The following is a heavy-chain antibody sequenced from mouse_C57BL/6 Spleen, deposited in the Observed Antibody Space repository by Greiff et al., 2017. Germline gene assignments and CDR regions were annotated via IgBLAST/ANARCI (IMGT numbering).Heavy chain of an antibody. Sequence: QVQLQQPGAELVKPGASVKMSCKASGYTFTSYWITWVKQRPGQGLEWIGDIYPGSGSTNYNEKFKSKATLTVDTSSSTAYMQLSSLTSEDSAVYYCARGYYGSNLMDYWGQGTTLTVSS. V-gene: IGHV1-55*01. CDR1: GYTFTSYW. CDR3: ARGYYGSNLMDY. D-gene: IGHD1-1*01. J-gene: IGHJ2*01. CDR2: IYPGSGST.